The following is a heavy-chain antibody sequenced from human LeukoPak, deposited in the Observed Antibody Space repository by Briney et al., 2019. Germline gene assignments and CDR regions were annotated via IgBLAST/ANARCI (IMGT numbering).Heavy chain of an antibody. V-gene: IGHV3-23*01. CDR1: GFTFSSYA. J-gene: IGHJ6*02. D-gene: IGHD3-3*01. CDR3: ANSIYDFWSGYRPPSYYYYYGMDV. CDR2: ISGSGGST. Sequence: GGSLRLSCAASGFTFSSYAMSWVRQAPGKGLEWVSAISGSGGSTYYADSVKGRFTISRDNSKNTLYLQMNSLRAEDTAVYYCANSIYDFWSGYRPPSYYYYYGMDVWGQGTTVTVSS.